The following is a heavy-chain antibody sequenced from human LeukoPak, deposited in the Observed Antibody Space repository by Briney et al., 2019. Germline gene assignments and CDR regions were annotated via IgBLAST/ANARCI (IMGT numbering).Heavy chain of an antibody. CDR1: GGSISSGGYS. CDR2: IYYSGST. V-gene: IGHV4-31*03. D-gene: IGHD2-2*01. Sequence: SETLSLTCTVSGGSISSGGYSWSWIRQHPGKGLEWIGYIYYSGSTYYNPSLKSRVTISVDTSKNQFSLKLSSATAADTAVYYCARGRYCSSTSCYLYQDYWGQGTLVTVSS. CDR3: ARGRYCSSTSCYLYQDY. J-gene: IGHJ4*02.